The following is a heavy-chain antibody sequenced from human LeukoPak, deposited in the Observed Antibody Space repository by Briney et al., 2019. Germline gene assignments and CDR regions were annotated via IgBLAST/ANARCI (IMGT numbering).Heavy chain of an antibody. CDR2: INSDGSST. CDR1: GFTFSLYL. Sequence: GGSLRLSCAASGFTFSLYLMHWVRHAPGKGLEWVSHINSDGSSTTNAGSVKGRFTISRDNAKNTLCLQMNSLRVEDTAVYYCVCLGLGGLSLDWGQGTLVTVSS. CDR3: VCLGLGGLSLD. J-gene: IGHJ4*02. D-gene: IGHD3-16*01. V-gene: IGHV3-74*03.